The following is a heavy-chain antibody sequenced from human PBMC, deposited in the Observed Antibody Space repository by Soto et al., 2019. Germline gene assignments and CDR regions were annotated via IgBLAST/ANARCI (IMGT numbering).Heavy chain of an antibody. J-gene: IGHJ4*02. D-gene: IGHD2-15*01. CDR2: ISGSGGST. Sequence: EVQLLESGGGLVQPGGSLRLSCAASGFTFSSYAMSWVRQAPGKGLEWVSAISGSGGSTYYADSVKGRFTIARDNSKNTLYLQMNSLRAEDTAVYYCASWADIVVVVAAIDYWGQGTLVTVSS. CDR3: ASWADIVVVVAAIDY. V-gene: IGHV3-23*01. CDR1: GFTFSSYA.